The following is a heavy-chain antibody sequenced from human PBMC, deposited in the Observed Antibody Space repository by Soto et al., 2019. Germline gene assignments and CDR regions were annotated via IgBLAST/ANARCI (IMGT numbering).Heavy chain of an antibody. J-gene: IGHJ3*02. CDR2: INPNSGGT. CDR1: GYTFTGYY. CDR3: ARGGILVVPAAIRAFDI. Sequence: QVQLVQSGAEVKKPGGSVKVSCKASGYTFTGYYMHWVRQAPGQGLEWMGWINPNSGGTNYAQKFQGWVTMTRDTSISTAYMELSRLRSDDTAVYYCARGGILVVPAAIRAFDIWGQGTMVTVSS. V-gene: IGHV1-2*04. D-gene: IGHD2-2*01.